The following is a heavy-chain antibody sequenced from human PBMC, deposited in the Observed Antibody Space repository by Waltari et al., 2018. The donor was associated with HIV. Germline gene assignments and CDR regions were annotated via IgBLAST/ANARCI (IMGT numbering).Heavy chain of an antibody. D-gene: IGHD2-15*01. CDR1: GGSISSGDYY. CDR3: AREDIRGYCSGGSCRGAFDI. V-gene: IGHV4-30-4*01. CDR2: IYYSGST. Sequence: QVQLQESGPGLVKPSQTLSLTCTVSGGSISSGDYYWSWIRQPPGKGLEWIGYIYYSGSTYYNPSLKSRVTISVDTSKHQFSLKLSSVTAADTAVYYCAREDIRGYCSGGSCRGAFDIWGQGTMVTVSS. J-gene: IGHJ3*02.